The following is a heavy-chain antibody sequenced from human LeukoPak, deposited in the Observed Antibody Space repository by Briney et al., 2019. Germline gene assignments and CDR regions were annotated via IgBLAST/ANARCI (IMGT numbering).Heavy chain of an antibody. CDR2: INYNGAIT. CDR1: GFTFVDYG. CDR3: ARDRLGPSFSVSHFDL. D-gene: IGHD3-3*02. Sequence: GGSLRLSCATSGFTFVDYGLSWVRRAPGKGLEWLCAINYNGAITDYADSVKGRFTISRDNAKNSLYLRMDSLKAEDTALYYCARDRLGPSFSVSHFDLWGQGTLVTVSS. V-gene: IGHV3-20*04. J-gene: IGHJ4*02.